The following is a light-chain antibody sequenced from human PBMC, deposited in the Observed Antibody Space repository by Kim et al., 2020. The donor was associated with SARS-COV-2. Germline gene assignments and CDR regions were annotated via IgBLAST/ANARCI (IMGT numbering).Light chain of an antibody. J-gene: IGLJ2*01. V-gene: IGLV6-57*01. CDR3: QSYYDSEYHWV. Sequence: ETIPGTRNRGSIDRNSGQWFQQRPGSPPAIVMYETNRRPSGVPDRFSGSIDSSSNSASLTISGLKTEDEADYYCQSYYDSEYHWVFGGGTQLTVL. CDR1: RGSIDRNS. CDR2: ETN.